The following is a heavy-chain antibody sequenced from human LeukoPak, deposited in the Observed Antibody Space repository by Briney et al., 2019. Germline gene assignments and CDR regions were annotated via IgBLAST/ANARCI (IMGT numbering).Heavy chain of an antibody. CDR2: IYYTGST. J-gene: IGHJ5*02. Sequence: PSETLSLTCTVSGGSISSYYWSWIRQPPGKGLEWIGYIYYTGSTNYNPSLKSRVTISVDTSKNQFSLKLSSVTAADTAVYYCAREWAMGRTNWLDLWGQGTPVAVSS. D-gene: IGHD5-18*01. V-gene: IGHV4-59*01. CDR1: GGSISSYY. CDR3: AREWAMGRTNWLDL.